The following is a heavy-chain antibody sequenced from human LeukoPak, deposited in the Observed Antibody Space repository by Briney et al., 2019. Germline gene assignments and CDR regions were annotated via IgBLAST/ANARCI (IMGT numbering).Heavy chain of an antibody. CDR2: IYYSGST. V-gene: IGHV4-38-2*02. D-gene: IGHD6-19*01. CDR3: AREEAIAVADSYYYYYMDV. CDR1: GYSISSGYY. J-gene: IGHJ6*03. Sequence: PSETLSLTCTVSGYSISSGYYWGWIRQPPGKGLEWIGSIYYSGSTYYNPSLKSRVTISVDTSKNQFSLKLSSVTAADTAVYYCAREEAIAVADSYYYYYMDVWGKGTTVTVSS.